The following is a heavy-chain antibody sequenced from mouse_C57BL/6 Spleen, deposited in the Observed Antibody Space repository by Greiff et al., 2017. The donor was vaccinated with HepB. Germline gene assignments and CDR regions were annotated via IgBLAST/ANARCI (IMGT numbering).Heavy chain of an antibody. V-gene: IGHV7-1*01. CDR2: SRNKAIDYTT. D-gene: IGHD1-1*01. Sequence: EVKVVESGGGLVQSGRSLRLSCATSGFTFSDFYMEWVRQAPGKGLEWTAASRNKAIDYTTEYSASVKGRFIVSRDTSQSILYRQMNALRAEDAASSYVARAVTAVAARDVVVWETGATVTVSS. CDR3: ARAVTAVAARDVVV. CDR1: GFTFSDFY. J-gene: IGHJ1*03.